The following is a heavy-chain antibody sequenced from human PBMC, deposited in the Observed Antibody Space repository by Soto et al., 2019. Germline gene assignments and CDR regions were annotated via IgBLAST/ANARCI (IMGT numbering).Heavy chain of an antibody. V-gene: IGHV4-39*01. D-gene: IGHD3-10*01. CDR2: IYYSGST. J-gene: IGHJ6*02. CDR1: GGSISSSSYY. Sequence: SSETLSLTCTVSGGSISSSSYYWGWIRQPPGKGLEWIGSIYYSGSTYYNQSLKSQVTISVDTSKNQFSLKLSSVIAADTAVYYCARASDGSGSYYTYYYYYYGMDVWGQGTTVT. CDR3: ARASDGSGSYYTYYYYYYGMDV.